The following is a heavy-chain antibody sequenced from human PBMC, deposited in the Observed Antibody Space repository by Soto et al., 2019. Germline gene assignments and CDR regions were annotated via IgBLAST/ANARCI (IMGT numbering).Heavy chain of an antibody. V-gene: IGHV1-2*04. CDR2: INPNSGGT. CDR3: ASIISSSWYMDYGMDV. J-gene: IGHJ6*02. CDR1: GYTFTGYY. Sequence: ASVKVSCKASGYTFTGYYMHWVRQAPGQGLEWMGWINPNSGGTNYAQKFQGWVTMTRDTSISTAYMELSRLRSDDTAVYYCASIISSSWYMDYGMDVWGQGTTVTVSS. D-gene: IGHD6-13*01.